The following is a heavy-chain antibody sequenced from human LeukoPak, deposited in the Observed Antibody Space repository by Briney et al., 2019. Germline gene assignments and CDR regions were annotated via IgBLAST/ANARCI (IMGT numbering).Heavy chain of an antibody. CDR3: ARQFGLMRSYRHLDH. Sequence: SETLSLTCNVSSGSISSYYWTWVRQPPGKTLQWIGNVYFNGDTNFNPSLKSRVTISVDTSNNQFSLKLSSVTAADTAVYYCARQFGLMRSYRHLDHWGPGILATVSA. J-gene: IGHJ4*02. CDR2: VYFNGDT. D-gene: IGHD3/OR15-3a*01. CDR1: SGSISSYY. V-gene: IGHV4-59*08.